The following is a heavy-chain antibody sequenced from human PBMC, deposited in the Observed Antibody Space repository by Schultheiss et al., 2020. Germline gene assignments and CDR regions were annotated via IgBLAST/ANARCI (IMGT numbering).Heavy chain of an antibody. V-gene: IGHV4-39*01. J-gene: IGHJ4*02. CDR2: IYYNGNT. CDR1: GGSISSSSYY. D-gene: IGHD6-13*01. CDR3: ARSSPNHSHFDY. Sequence: SETLSLTCTVSGGSISSSSYYWDWIRQSPGKGLAWIGSIYYNGNTYYNPSLKSRVTISVDTSKSQFSLKLSSVTAADTAVYYCARSSPNHSHFDYWGQGTLVTVSS.